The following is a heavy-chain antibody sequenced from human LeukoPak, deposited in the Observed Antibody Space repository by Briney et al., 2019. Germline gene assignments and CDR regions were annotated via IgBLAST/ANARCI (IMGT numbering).Heavy chain of an antibody. CDR2: ISGSGGST. V-gene: IGHV3-23*01. D-gene: IGHD2-15*01. J-gene: IGHJ4*02. CDR3: AKARPDIVVVVAATAFDY. Sequence: PGGSLRLSCAASGFTFSSYAMSWVRQALGKGLEWVSAISGSGGSTYYADSVKGRFTISRDNSKNTLYLQMNSLRAEDTAVYYCAKARPDIVVVVAATAFDYWGQGTLVTVSS. CDR1: GFTFSSYA.